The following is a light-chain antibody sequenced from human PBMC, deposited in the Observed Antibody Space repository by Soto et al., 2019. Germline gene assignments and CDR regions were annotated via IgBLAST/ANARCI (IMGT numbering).Light chain of an antibody. CDR1: SSNIGALYD. CDR3: QSYDNSLSGHVV. Sequence: QSVLTQPPSVSGAPGQRVTISCTGSSSNIGALYDVNWYQQLPGTAPKLLIYDNNNRPSGVPDRFSGSKSGTSASLAITGLQAEDEADYYCQSYDNSLSGHVVFGGGTKVPVL. J-gene: IGLJ2*01. CDR2: DNN. V-gene: IGLV1-40*01.